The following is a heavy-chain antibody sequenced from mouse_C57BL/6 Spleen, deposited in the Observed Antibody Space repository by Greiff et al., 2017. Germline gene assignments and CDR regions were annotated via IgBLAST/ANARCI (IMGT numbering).Heavy chain of an antibody. CDR1: GYTFTDYY. J-gene: IGHJ3*01. Sequence: EVQLQQSGPVLVKPGASVKMSCKASGYTFTDYYMNWVKQSPGKSLEWIGVINPYNGGTSYNQKFKGKATLTVDKSSSKAYMQLNSLTSEDSADYYGARGSYYGNPGFAGWGQGTLVTVSA. D-gene: IGHD2-1*01. V-gene: IGHV1-19*01. CDR3: ARGSYYGNPGFAG. CDR2: INPYNGGT.